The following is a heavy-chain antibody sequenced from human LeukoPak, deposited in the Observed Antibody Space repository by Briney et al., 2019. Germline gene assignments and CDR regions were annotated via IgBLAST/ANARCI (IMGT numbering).Heavy chain of an antibody. CDR1: RFSFSSYA. J-gene: IGHJ3*02. CDR3: AKPRGDYYASGTYYSAFDI. D-gene: IGHD3-10*01. CDR2: ISGTGDNT. Sequence: GGSLRLSCAASRFSFSSYAMSWVRQAPGKGLEWVSAISGTGDNTYYADSVKGRFTISRDNSKNTLYLQMNSLSAGDTAIYYCAKPRGDYYASGTYYSAFDIWGQGTMVTVSS. V-gene: IGHV3-23*01.